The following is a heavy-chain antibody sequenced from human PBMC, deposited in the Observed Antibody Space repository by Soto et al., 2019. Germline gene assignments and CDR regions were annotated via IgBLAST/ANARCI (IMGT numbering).Heavy chain of an antibody. J-gene: IGHJ5*01. CDR1: GYTFTSYA. V-gene: IGHV1-3*01. D-gene: IGHD3-16*01. Sequence: ASVKVSCKASGYTFTSYAMHWVRQAPGQRLEWMGWINAGNGNKKYSQKFQGRVTINPDTSNNQVSLQLNSVTPDDTAVYYCARLIGNSWLDSWGQGTLVTVSS. CDR2: INAGNGNK. CDR3: ARLIGNSWLDS.